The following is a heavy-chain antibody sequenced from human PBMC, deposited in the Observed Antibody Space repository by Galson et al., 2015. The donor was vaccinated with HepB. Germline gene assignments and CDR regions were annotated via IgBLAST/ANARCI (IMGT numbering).Heavy chain of an antibody. V-gene: IGHV3-33*01. CDR1: GFSFSSYG. Sequence: SLRLSCAASGFSFSSYGMHWVRQAPGKGLEWVAVIWYDGTNKYYVESVKGRFTISRDNSKNMLYLQMNSLRVEDTAVYYCARELRFLGGNYYYYMDVWGKGTTVTVSS. CDR3: ARELRFLGGNYYYYMDV. D-gene: IGHD3-3*01. J-gene: IGHJ6*03. CDR2: IWYDGTNK.